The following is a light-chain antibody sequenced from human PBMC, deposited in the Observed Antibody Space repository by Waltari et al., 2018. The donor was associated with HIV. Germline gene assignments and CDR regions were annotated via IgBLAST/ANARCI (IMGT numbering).Light chain of an antibody. CDR1: QSVSSY. Sequence: EIVLTQSPATLSLSPGERATLSCRASQSVSSYLAWYQQKPGQPPRLLIYDASNRATGIPARFSGSGSGTDFTLTISSLEPEDFAVYYCQQRSNWIFGQGTRLEIK. CDR3: QQRSNWI. CDR2: DAS. V-gene: IGKV3-11*01. J-gene: IGKJ5*01.